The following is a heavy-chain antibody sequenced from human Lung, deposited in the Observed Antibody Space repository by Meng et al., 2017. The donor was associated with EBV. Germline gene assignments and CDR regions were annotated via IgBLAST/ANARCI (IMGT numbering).Heavy chain of an antibody. CDR2: ISYDGSNK. D-gene: IGHD2-2*01. J-gene: IGHJ4*02. Sequence: QVQLVESXXGXVQPGXXLXXXXXXSGFTFSSYGMHWVRQAPGKGLEWVAVISYDGSNKYYADSVKGRFTISRDNSKNTLYLQMNSLRAEDTAVYYCAKPAAAIARAPIDYWGQGTMVTVSS. V-gene: IGHV3-30*18. CDR3: AKPAAAIARAPIDY. CDR1: GFTFSSYG.